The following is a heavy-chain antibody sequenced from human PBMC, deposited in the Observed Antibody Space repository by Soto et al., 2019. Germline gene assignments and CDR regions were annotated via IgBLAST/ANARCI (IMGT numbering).Heavy chain of an antibody. J-gene: IGHJ4*02. CDR1: GDSISCNNR. D-gene: IGHD3-10*01. V-gene: IGHV4-4*02. CDR3: AGRRDGSGSLDY. Sequence: PSETLSLTCAVSGDSISCNNRWIWVRQPPGKGLEWIGGIYHSGTTGYHPSLKSRGTISVEKSKNQFSLKLSSVTAADTAVYYCAGRRDGSGSLDYWGQGTLVTVSS. CDR2: IYHSGTT.